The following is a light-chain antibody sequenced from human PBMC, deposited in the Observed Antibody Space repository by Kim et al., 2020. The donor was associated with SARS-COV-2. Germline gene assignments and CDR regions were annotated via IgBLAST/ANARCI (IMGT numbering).Light chain of an antibody. J-gene: IGKJ2*01. CDR2: KAS. V-gene: IGKV1-5*03. CDR1: QSIRSW. CDR3: QHYHGYPYT. Sequence: DIQMTQSPSTLSASVGDRVTITCRASQSIRSWLAWHQHKPGKAPKLLIYKASSLESGVPSRFSGSGSGTDFALTISSLQPDDFATYACQHYHGYPYTFGQGTKLEI.